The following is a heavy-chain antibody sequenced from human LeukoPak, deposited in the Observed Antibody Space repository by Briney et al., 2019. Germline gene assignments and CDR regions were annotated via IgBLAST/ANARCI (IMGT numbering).Heavy chain of an antibody. CDR1: GFTFSSYA. CDR2: IYSGGVYSDGTT. D-gene: IGHD4-11*01. V-gene: IGHV3-23*03. CDR3: TKDLGDYNNYGAHY. J-gene: IGHJ4*02. Sequence: PGGSLRLSCAASGFTFSSYAMSWVRQAPGKGLEWVSIIYSGGVYSDGTTHYADSVKGRFTISRDSSKNTLYLQMNSLRAEDTAIYFCTKDLGDYNNYGAHYWGQGTLVTVSS.